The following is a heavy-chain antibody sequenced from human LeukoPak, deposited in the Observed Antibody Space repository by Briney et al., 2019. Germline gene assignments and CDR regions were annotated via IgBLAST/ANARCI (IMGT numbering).Heavy chain of an antibody. J-gene: IGHJ4*02. V-gene: IGHV3-23*01. CDR1: GFTFSGSA. CDR3: AKKSPYGDRDY. CDR2: ISGSGGST. Sequence: QPGGSLRLSCAASGFTFSGSATSWVRQAPGKGLEWVSAISGSGGSTYYADSVKGRFTISRDNSKNTLYLQMNSLRAEDTAIYYCAKKSPYGDRDYWGQGTLVTVSS. D-gene: IGHD4-17*01.